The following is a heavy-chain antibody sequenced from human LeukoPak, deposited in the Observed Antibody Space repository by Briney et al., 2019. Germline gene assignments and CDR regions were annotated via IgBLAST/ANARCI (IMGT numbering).Heavy chain of an antibody. J-gene: IGHJ3*02. V-gene: IGHV3-9*01. CDR3: AKTSGYSYAHDAFDI. Sequence: PGGSLRLSCAASGFTFDDYAMHWVRRAPGKGLEWVSGISWNSGSIGYADSVKGRFTISRDNAKNSLYLQMNSLRAEDTALYYCAKTSGYSYAHDAFDIWGQGTMVTVSS. CDR1: GFTFDDYA. D-gene: IGHD5-18*01. CDR2: ISWNSGSI.